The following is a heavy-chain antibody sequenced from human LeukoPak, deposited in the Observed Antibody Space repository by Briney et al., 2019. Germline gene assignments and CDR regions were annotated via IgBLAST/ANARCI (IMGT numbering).Heavy chain of an antibody. Sequence: PGGSLRLSCAASGIAFSSYVMSWVRQAPGKGLDWVSTIDSTGDSTYYAGSVKGRFTISRDNSKNTLSLQMNSLRPDDTAVYYCTKMRSAGFYYYGMDVWRQGTTVTASS. D-gene: IGHD1-26*01. V-gene: IGHV3-23*01. J-gene: IGHJ6*02. CDR2: IDSTGDST. CDR1: GIAFSSYV. CDR3: TKMRSAGFYYYGMDV.